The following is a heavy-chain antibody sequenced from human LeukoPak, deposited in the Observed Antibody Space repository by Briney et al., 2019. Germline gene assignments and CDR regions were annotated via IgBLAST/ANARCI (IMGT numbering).Heavy chain of an antibody. CDR3: ARALYGSGSYYELSAYYFDY. V-gene: IGHV1-18*01. Sequence: GASVKVSCKASGYTFTSYGISWVRQAPGQGLEWMGWISAYNGNTNYAQKLQGRVTMTTDTSTSTAYMELRSLRSDDTAVYYCARALYGSGSYYELSAYYFDYWGQGTLVTVSS. CDR1: GYTFTSYG. CDR2: ISAYNGNT. J-gene: IGHJ4*02. D-gene: IGHD3-10*01.